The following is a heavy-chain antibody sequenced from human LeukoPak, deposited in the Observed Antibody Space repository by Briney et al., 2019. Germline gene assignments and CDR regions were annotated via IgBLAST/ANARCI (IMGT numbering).Heavy chain of an antibody. J-gene: IGHJ6*02. CDR3: AKVRACSTTSCYRTYGMDV. CDR2: ISSSGEST. V-gene: IGHV3-23*01. CDR1: GFTFSSYD. Sequence: GGSLRLSCAASGFTFSSYDMTWVRQAPGKGLEWVAVISSSGESTYYADSVKGRFTISRDTSKNTLYLQTNSLRAEDTALYYCAKVRACSTTSCYRTYGMDVWGQGTTVTVSS. D-gene: IGHD2-2*01.